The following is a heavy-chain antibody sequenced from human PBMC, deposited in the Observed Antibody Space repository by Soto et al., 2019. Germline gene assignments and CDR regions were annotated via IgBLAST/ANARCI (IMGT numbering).Heavy chain of an antibody. CDR3: ANDPGGGGWYYFDY. CDR2: VSYDGNNK. CDR1: GFTFSNYG. V-gene: IGHV3-30*18. D-gene: IGHD6-19*01. J-gene: IGHJ4*02. Sequence: QVQLVESGGGVVQPGRSLSLSCAASGFTFSNYGMYWVRQAPGKGLECMAVVSYDGNNKYYADSVKGRFTISRDNSKNKLYLQMKSLRAEDTAVYYCANDPGGGGWYYFDYWGQGTLVTVSS.